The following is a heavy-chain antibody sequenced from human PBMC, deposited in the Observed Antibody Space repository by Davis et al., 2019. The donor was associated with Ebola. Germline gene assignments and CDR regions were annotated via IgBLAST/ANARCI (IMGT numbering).Heavy chain of an antibody. CDR3: ARSGGEATHFDY. Sequence: GESLKISCAASGFTFSSYGMHWVRQAPGKGLEWVSYISSSSTIYHADSVKGRFTISRDNAKNSLYLQMNRLRDEDTAVYYCARSGGEATHFDYWGQGTLVTVSS. CDR1: GFTFSSYG. D-gene: IGHD1-26*01. J-gene: IGHJ4*02. V-gene: IGHV3-48*02. CDR2: ISSSSTI.